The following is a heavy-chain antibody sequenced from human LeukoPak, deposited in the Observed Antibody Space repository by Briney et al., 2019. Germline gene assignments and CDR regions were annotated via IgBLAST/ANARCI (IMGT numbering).Heavy chain of an antibody. Sequence: GESLKISCEGSGYRFTSNWIGWVRQKPGKGLEWMGSVHPSDSDTRYSPSFQGQVTISADKSISTAYLQWSSLKASDTAMYYCARRDGYCSGTSCYADYYYGMDVWGQGTTVTVSS. CDR2: VHPSDSDT. CDR1: GYRFTSNW. D-gene: IGHD2-2*01. V-gene: IGHV5-51*01. CDR3: ARRDGYCSGTSCYADYYYGMDV. J-gene: IGHJ6*02.